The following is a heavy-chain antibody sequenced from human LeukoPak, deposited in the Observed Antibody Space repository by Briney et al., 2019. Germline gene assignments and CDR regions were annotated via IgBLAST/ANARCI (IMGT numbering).Heavy chain of an antibody. J-gene: IGHJ4*02. D-gene: IGHD3-22*01. CDR3: ATTNDGGGYQWGDFFDF. V-gene: IGHV1-69*04. CDR2: IIPNLGTT. Sequence: ASVKVSCKASGGTSNSHAISWVRQAPGQGLEWMGRIIPNLGTTNRAQNFQDRVTLTADTSTNTAYMELTSLTSDDTAVYYCATTNDGGGYQWGDFFDFWGQGTLVTVSS. CDR1: GGTSNSHA.